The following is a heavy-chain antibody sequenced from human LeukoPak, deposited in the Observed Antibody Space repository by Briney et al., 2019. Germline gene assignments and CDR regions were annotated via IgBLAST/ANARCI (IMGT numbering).Heavy chain of an antibody. V-gene: IGHV3-30*02. CDR1: GFTFSSYG. D-gene: IGHD7-27*01. CDR3: AKGLGYYSDY. J-gene: IGHJ4*02. Sequence: GGSLRLSCAASGFTFSSYGMRWVRQAPGTGLEWVAFIQFDGNGEYYADSVKGRFTISRDNSKNTLFLQMHSLRPEDTALYYCAKGLGYYSDYWGQGTLVTVSS. CDR2: IQFDGNGE.